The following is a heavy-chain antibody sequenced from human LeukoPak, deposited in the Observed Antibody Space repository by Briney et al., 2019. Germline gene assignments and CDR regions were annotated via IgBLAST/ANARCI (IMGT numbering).Heavy chain of an antibody. J-gene: IGHJ4*02. V-gene: IGHV3-23*01. CDR2: ISGSGTTA. CDR3: TRNMGLDS. D-gene: IGHD2/OR15-2a*01. Sequence: GGSLRLSCVGIGFIFKSQDMNWVRQAPGKGLEWVSSISGSGTTARYADAVKGRFTISRDNSKNTLSLQMNSLRAEDTAVYYCTRNMGLDSWGQGTLVTIST. CDR1: GFIFKSQD.